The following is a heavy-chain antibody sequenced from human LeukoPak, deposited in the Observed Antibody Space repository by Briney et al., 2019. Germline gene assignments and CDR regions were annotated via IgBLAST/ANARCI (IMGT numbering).Heavy chain of an antibody. CDR1: GFTFSDYY. CDR3: AREMATTTSFDY. Sequence: GGSLRLSCAASGFTFSDYYMSWIRQAPGKGLEWVSYISSSGSTIYYADSVKGRFTIPRDNAKNSLYLQMNSLRAEDTAVYYCAREMATTTSFDYWGQGTLVTVSS. V-gene: IGHV3-11*01. CDR2: ISSSGSTI. J-gene: IGHJ4*02. D-gene: IGHD5-24*01.